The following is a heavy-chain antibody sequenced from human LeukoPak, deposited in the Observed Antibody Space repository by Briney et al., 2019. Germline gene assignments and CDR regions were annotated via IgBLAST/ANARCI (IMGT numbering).Heavy chain of an antibody. CDR1: GGTFSSYA. D-gene: IGHD3-22*01. Sequence: SVKVSCKASGGTFSSYAISWVRQAPGQGLEWMGGIIPIFGTANYAQKFQGRVTITADESTSTAYMELSSLRSEDTAVYYCSGSDSSGYYFNNWFDPWGQGTLVTVSS. J-gene: IGHJ5*02. V-gene: IGHV1-69*13. CDR3: SGSDSSGYYFNNWFDP. CDR2: IIPIFGTA.